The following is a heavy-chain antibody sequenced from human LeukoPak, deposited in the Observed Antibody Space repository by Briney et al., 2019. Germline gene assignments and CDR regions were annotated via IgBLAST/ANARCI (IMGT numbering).Heavy chain of an antibody. Sequence: GGSLRLSCAASGFTFSSYAIHWVRQAPGKGLEWVAVISYDGSNKYYADSVKGRFTISRDNSKNTLYLQMNSLRAEDTAVYYCARGSSSWYFGIYGMDVWGQGTTVTVSS. CDR3: ARGSSSWYFGIYGMDV. V-gene: IGHV3-30-3*01. CDR2: ISYDGSNK. CDR1: GFTFSSYA. J-gene: IGHJ6*02. D-gene: IGHD6-13*01.